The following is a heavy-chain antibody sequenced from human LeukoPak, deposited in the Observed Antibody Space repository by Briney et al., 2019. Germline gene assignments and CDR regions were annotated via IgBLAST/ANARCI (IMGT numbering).Heavy chain of an antibody. J-gene: IGHJ6*03. CDR2: IIPIFGTA. D-gene: IGHD4-11*01. V-gene: IGHV1-69*06. CDR3: ARGAGGYSNPLYYYYYYMDV. CDR1: GGTFSSYA. Sequence: ASVKVSCKASGGTFSSYAISWVRQAPGQGLEWMGGIIPIFGTANYAQKFQGRVTITADKSTSTAYMELRSLRSEDTAAYYCARGAGGYSNPLYYYYYYMDVWGKGTTVTVSS.